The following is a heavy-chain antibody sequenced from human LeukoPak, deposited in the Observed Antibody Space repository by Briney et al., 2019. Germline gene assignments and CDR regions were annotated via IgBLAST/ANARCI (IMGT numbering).Heavy chain of an antibody. Sequence: PSETLSLTCAVYGGSFSGYYWSWIRQPPGKGLEWIGEINHSGSTNYNPSLKSRVTTSVDTSKNQFSLKLSSVTAADTAVYYCARVRLPAANPWNDAFDIWGQGTMVTVSS. CDR3: ARVRLPAANPWNDAFDI. V-gene: IGHV4-34*01. J-gene: IGHJ3*02. CDR1: GGSFSGYY. D-gene: IGHD2-2*01. CDR2: INHSGST.